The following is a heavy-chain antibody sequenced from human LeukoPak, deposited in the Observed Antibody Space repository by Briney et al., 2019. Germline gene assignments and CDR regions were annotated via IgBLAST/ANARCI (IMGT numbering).Heavy chain of an antibody. D-gene: IGHD3-22*01. J-gene: IGHJ3*02. Sequence: GGSLRLSCAASGFTFSSYEMNWVRQAPGKGLEWVSYISSSGRTTYYADSVKGRFTISRDNAKNSLYLQMNSLRAEDTAVYYCAKEVHYYDSSGYLDAFDIWGQGTMVTVSS. CDR3: AKEVHYYDSSGYLDAFDI. V-gene: IGHV3-48*03. CDR2: ISSSGRTT. CDR1: GFTFSSYE.